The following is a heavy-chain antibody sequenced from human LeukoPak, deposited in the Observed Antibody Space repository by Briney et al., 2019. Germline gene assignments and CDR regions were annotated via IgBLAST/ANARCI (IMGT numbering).Heavy chain of an antibody. Sequence: GGSLRLSCAASGFTFSTYSMNWVRQAPGKGLEWLSYISTSSSTIYYAESVKGRFTISRDNAKNSLYLQMNGLRVEDTAIYYCAKARGGGSHDDFDYWGQGTLVTVSS. D-gene: IGHD1-26*01. V-gene: IGHV3-48*01. CDR1: GFTFSTYS. CDR2: ISTSSSTI. CDR3: AKARGGGSHDDFDY. J-gene: IGHJ4*02.